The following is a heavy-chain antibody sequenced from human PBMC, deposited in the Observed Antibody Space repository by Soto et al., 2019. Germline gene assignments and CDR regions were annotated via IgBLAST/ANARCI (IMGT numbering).Heavy chain of an antibody. J-gene: IGHJ3*02. D-gene: IGHD3-10*01. CDR2: ISWNSGSI. V-gene: IGHV3-9*01. Sequence: GGSLRLSCAASGFTFDDYAMHWVRQAPGKGLEWVSGISWNSGSIGYADSVKGRFTISRDNAKNSLYLQMNSLRAEDTALYHCAKDGSGSYYHGAFDIWGQGTMVTVSS. CDR1: GFTFDDYA. CDR3: AKDGSGSYYHGAFDI.